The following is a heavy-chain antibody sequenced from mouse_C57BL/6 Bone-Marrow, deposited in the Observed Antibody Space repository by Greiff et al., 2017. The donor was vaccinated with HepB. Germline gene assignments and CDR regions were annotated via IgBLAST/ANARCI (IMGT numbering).Heavy chain of an antibody. Sequence: QVQLKESGSELRSPGSSVKLSCKDFDSEVFPIAYMSWVRQKPGHGFEWIGGILPSIGRTIYGEKFEDKATLDADTLSNTAYLELNSLTSEDSAIYYCARRGGVVALEDYAMDYWGQGTSVTVSS. V-gene: IGHV15-2*01. CDR3: ARRGGVVALEDYAMDY. CDR2: ILPSIGRT. CDR1: DSEVFPIAY. D-gene: IGHD1-1*01. J-gene: IGHJ4*01.